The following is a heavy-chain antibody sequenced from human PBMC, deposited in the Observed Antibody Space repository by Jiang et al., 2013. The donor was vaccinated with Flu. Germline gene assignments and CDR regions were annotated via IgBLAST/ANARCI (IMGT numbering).Heavy chain of an antibody. CDR2: IYYSGST. CDR3: ARHGMGFGELPVF. D-gene: IGHD3-10*01. Sequence: PGLVKPSETLSLTCTVSGGSISSYYWSWIRQPPGKGLEWIGYIYYSGSTNYNPSLKSRVTISVDTSKNQFSLKLSSVTAADTALYYCARHGMGFGELPVFWGQGAQVTVSS. V-gene: IGHV4-59*01. CDR1: GGSISSYY. J-gene: IGHJ4*02.